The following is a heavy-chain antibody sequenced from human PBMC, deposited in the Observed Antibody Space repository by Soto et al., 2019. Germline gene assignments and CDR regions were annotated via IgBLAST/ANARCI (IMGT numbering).Heavy chain of an antibody. CDR2: VYYSGSG. V-gene: IGHV4-39*01. D-gene: IGHD6-19*01. CDR1: GASISSSTFY. Sequence: QLQLQESGPGLVKPSETLSLTCTVSGASISSSTFYWGWIRQPPGKGLEWIGTVYYSGSGYYNPSLKSRHTISVDTSKNQFSLKLSSVTAADTALYYCVRHAPYRSGWANRNDYWGQGTLVTVSS. CDR3: VRHAPYRSGWANRNDY. J-gene: IGHJ4*02.